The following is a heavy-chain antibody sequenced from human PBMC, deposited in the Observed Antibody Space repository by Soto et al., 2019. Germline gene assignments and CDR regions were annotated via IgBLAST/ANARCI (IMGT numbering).Heavy chain of an antibody. CDR1: GFTFSSYG. CDR3: ARDMRTLADGYCSGGSCHRRGFDP. CDR2: IWYDGSNK. J-gene: IGHJ5*02. D-gene: IGHD2-15*01. V-gene: IGHV3-33*01. Sequence: PGGSLRLSCAASGFTFSSYGMHWVRQAPGKGLEWVAVIWYDGSNKYYADSVKGRFTISRDNSKNTLYLQMNSLRAEDTAVYYCARDMRTLADGYCSGGSCHRRGFDPWGQGTLVTVSS.